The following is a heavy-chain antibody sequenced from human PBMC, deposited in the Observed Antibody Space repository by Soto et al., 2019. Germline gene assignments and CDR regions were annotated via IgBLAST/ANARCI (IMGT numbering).Heavy chain of an antibody. CDR3: AREKYSSSGTDFDY. D-gene: IGHD6-6*01. V-gene: IGHV3-30-3*01. CDR2: ISYDGSNK. CDR1: GFTFSSYA. Sequence: GGSLRLSCAASGFTFSSYAMHWVRQAPGKGLEWVAVISYDGSNKYYADSVKGRFTISRDNSKNTLYLQMNSLRAEDTAVYYCAREKYSSSGTDFDYWGQGTLVTVSS. J-gene: IGHJ4*02.